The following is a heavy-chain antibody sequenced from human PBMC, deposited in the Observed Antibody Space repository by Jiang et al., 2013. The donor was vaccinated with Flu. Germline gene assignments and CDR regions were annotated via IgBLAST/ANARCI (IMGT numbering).Heavy chain of an antibody. Sequence: AASGFTFSSYGMHWVRQAPGKGLEWVAVIWYDGSNKYYADSVKGRFTISRDNSKNTLYLQMNSLRAEDTAVYYCARDWGGLLMYYFDYWGQGTLVTVSS. CDR1: GFTFSSYG. CDR2: IWYDGSNK. D-gene: IGHD2-8*01. CDR3: ARDWGGLLMYYFDY. J-gene: IGHJ4*02. V-gene: IGHV3-33*01.